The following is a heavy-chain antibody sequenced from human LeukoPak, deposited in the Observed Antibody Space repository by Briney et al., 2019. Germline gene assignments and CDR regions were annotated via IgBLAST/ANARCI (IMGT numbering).Heavy chain of an antibody. V-gene: IGHV4-61*02. Sequence: SQTLSLTCTVSGGSISSGSYYWSWIRQPAGKGLEWIGRIYTSGSTNYNPSLKSRVTISVDTSKNQFSLKLSSVTAADTAVYYCARDHEVVQSYYYMDVWGKGTTVTVSS. CDR2: IYTSGST. D-gene: IGHD2-2*01. J-gene: IGHJ6*03. CDR3: ARDHEVVQSYYYMDV. CDR1: GGSISSGSYY.